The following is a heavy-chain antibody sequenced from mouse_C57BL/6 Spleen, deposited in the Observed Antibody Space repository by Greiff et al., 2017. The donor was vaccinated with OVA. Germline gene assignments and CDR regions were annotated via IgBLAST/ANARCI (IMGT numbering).Heavy chain of an antibody. V-gene: IGHV1-76*01. J-gene: IGHJ2*01. CDR2: IYPGSGNT. D-gene: IGHD2-12*01. Sequence: VMLVESGAELVRPGASVKLSCKASGYTFTDYYINWVKQRPGQGLEWIARIYPGSGNTYYNEKFKGKATLTAEKSSSTAYMQLSSLTSEDSAVYFCARYDGNFDYWGQGTTLTVSS. CDR3: ARYDGNFDY. CDR1: GYTFTDYY.